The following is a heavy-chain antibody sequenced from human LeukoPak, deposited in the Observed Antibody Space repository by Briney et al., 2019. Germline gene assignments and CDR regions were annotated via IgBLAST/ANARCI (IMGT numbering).Heavy chain of an antibody. V-gene: IGHV1-8*01. CDR1: GYTFSNYD. CDR2: MNPNSGNT. D-gene: IGHD2-2*01. Sequence: GASVNVSCKPSGYTFSNYDINWVRQATGQGLEWMGWMNPNSGNTGYAQKFQGRVTITRNTSTSTAYMELSGLRSEDTSVYYCARVGPAAHFYFDSWGQGTLVTVSS. J-gene: IGHJ4*02. CDR3: ARVGPAAHFYFDS.